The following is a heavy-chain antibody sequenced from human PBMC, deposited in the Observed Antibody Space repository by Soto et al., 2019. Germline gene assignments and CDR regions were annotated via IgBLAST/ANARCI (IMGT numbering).Heavy chain of an antibody. Sequence: QVQLVQSGAEVKKPGSSVKVSCKASGGTFSSYTISWVRQAPGQGLEWMGRIIPTLGIANYAQKFQGRVTITADKSTSTAYMELSSLRSEDTAVYYCARKGYYDSSGYYDYWGQGTLVTVSS. V-gene: IGHV1-69*02. CDR2: IIPTLGIA. J-gene: IGHJ4*02. D-gene: IGHD3-22*01. CDR3: ARKGYYDSSGYYDY. CDR1: GGTFSSYT.